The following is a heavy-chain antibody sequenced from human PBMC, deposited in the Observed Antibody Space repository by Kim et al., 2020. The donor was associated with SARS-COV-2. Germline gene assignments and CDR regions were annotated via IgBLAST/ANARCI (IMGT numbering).Heavy chain of an antibody. CDR1: GFTFDDYA. V-gene: IGHV3-9*01. J-gene: IGHJ6*02. CDR2: ISWNSGSI. D-gene: IGHD6-13*01. Sequence: GGSLRLSCAASGFTFDDYAMHWVRQAPGKGLEWVSGISWNSGSIGYAYSVKGRFTISRDNDKNPLYLQMNSLRAEDAALYYCAKAAAVGYYYYGMDVWGQGTTVTVSS. CDR3: AKAAAVGYYYYGMDV.